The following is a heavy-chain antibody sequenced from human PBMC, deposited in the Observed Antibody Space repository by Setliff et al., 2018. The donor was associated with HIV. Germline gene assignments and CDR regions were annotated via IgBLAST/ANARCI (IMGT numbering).Heavy chain of an antibody. CDR3: TRDTGGGGFPMDV. J-gene: IGHJ6*03. D-gene: IGHD2-15*01. V-gene: IGHV4-31*03. Sequence: PSETLSLTCSVSGDSISSGAYYWSWIRQHPVKGLEWIGYIFSSGITYYSPPLHSRVTISLDTSKNQFSLNLTSITAADTAVYYCTRDTGGGGFPMDVWGKGTTVTVSS. CDR1: GDSISSGAYY. CDR2: IFSSGIT.